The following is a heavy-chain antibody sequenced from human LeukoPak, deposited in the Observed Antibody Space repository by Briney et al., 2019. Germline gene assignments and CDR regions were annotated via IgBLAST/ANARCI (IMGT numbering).Heavy chain of an antibody. V-gene: IGHV3-9*01. D-gene: IGHD1/OR15-1a*01. CDR1: GFTFDDYA. J-gene: IGHJ5*01. Sequence: GGSLRLSCAASGFTFDDYAMHWVRQAPGKGLEWVSGISWNSGSIDYADSVKGRFTISRDHSTNTLYLQMNRLRAEDTAMYYCAKDGTRTRYNWFDSWGQGTLVTVS. CDR3: AKDGTRTRYNWFDS. CDR2: ISWNSGSI.